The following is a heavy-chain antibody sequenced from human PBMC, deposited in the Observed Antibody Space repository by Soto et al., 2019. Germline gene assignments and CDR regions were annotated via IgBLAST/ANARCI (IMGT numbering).Heavy chain of an antibody. Sequence: QVQLVQSGAEVKKPGASVKVSCKASGYTFTSYDINWVRQATGQGLEWMGWMNPNSGNTAYAQKFQGRVTMTRNTSITTAYMELSSLRSEDTAVYYCAREKSSGYYYDYWGQGTLVTVSS. J-gene: IGHJ4*02. D-gene: IGHD3-22*01. CDR3: AREKSSGYYYDY. CDR2: MNPNSGNT. CDR1: GYTFTSYD. V-gene: IGHV1-8*01.